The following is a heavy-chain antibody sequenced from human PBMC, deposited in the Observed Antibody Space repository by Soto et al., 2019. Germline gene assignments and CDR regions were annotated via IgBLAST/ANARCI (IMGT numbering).Heavy chain of an antibody. V-gene: IGHV1-69*13. D-gene: IGHD1-1*01. CDR1: GGTFSNYA. Sequence: SVKVSCKASGGTFSNYAFSWVRQAPGQGLEWLGGIMPIFGRADYAQKFRGRVTVTADESTSTAHMELNSLTADDTAVYYCARAGGTTRTFSVDYWGQGTLVTVSS. J-gene: IGHJ4*01. CDR2: IMPIFGRA. CDR3: ARAGGTTRTFSVDY.